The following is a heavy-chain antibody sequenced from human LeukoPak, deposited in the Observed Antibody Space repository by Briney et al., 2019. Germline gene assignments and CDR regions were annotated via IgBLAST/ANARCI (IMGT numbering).Heavy chain of an antibody. CDR3: ARTAGALPFDL. J-gene: IGHJ3*01. V-gene: IGHV3-7*01. CDR2: IKKDGSET. Sequence: PGGSLRLSCAASGFSLSAYWMSWVRRVPGKGLEWVANIKKDGSETHYVDSLRGRFTISRDNAQNSLYLQVNSLKDEDSAMYYCARTAGALPFDLWGHGTMVTVSS. CDR1: GFSLSAYW. D-gene: IGHD1-26*01.